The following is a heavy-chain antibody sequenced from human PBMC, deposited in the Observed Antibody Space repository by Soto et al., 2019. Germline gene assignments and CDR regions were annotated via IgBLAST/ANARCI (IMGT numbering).Heavy chain of an antibody. CDR1: GASISTYY. Sequence: PSETLSLTCTVSGASISTYYWSWIRQPPVKGLEWIGYISYSGSTNYNPSLKSRVTISFDASKNEISLQVRSATAADAAVYYCARDLKEYCSDGKCNWFDPWGQGTLVTVSS. J-gene: IGHJ5*02. D-gene: IGHD2-15*01. CDR3: ARDLKEYCSDGKCNWFDP. V-gene: IGHV4-59*01. CDR2: ISYSGST.